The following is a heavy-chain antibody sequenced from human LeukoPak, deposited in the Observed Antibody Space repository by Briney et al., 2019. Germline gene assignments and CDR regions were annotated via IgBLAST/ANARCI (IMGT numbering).Heavy chain of an antibody. D-gene: IGHD1/OR15-1a*01. J-gene: IGHJ6*04. V-gene: IGHV1-58*02. CDR1: GFTFTSSA. CDR2: IVVGSCNT. Sequence: SVKVSCKASGFTFTSSAMQWVRQARGQRLEWIGWIVVGSCNTNYAQKFQERVTITRDMSTSTAYMELSSLRSEDTAVYYCAADRGRNNNIDVWGKGTTVTVSS. CDR3: AADRGRNNNIDV.